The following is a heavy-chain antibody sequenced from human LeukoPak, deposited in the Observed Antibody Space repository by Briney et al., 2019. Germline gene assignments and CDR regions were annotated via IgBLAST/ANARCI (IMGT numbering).Heavy chain of an antibody. V-gene: IGHV3-48*02. CDR1: GFTFSSYS. D-gene: IGHD2-21*01. CDR2: ISDSGSPI. J-gene: IGHJ4*02. CDR3: ARHSGNSFDY. Sequence: PGGSLRLSCAASGFTFSSYSMNWVRQAPGKGLEWVSYISDSGSPIYYADSVKGRFTISRDNARNSLYLRMNSLRDEDTAVYYCARHSGNSFDYWGQGTLVTVSS.